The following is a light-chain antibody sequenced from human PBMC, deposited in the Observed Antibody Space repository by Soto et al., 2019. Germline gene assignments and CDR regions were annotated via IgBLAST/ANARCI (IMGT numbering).Light chain of an antibody. V-gene: IGLV2-8*01. J-gene: IGLJ2*01. Sequence: QSALTQPPSASGSPGQSVTISCTGTSSDVGGYNYVSWYQQHPGKAPKLMIYEVSKRPSGVPDRFSGSKSGTTASLTVSGLQAEEEADYYCSSYAGSNNLVFGGGTKATVL. CDR2: EVS. CDR3: SSYAGSNNLV. CDR1: SSDVGGYNY.